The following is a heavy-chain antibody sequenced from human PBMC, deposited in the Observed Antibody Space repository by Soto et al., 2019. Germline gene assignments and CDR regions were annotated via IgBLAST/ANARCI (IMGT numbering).Heavy chain of an antibody. J-gene: IGHJ5*02. D-gene: IGHD3-3*01. CDR2: INSDGSST. V-gene: IGHV3-74*01. CDR3: ARDRWSSYDFWSGPSWFDP. Sequence: PGGSLRLSCAASGFTFSSYWMHWVRQAPGKGLVWVSRINSDGSSTSYADSVKGRFTISRDNAKDTLYLQMNSLRAEDTAVYYCARDRWSSYDFWSGPSWFDPWGQGTLVTVSS. CDR1: GFTFSSYW.